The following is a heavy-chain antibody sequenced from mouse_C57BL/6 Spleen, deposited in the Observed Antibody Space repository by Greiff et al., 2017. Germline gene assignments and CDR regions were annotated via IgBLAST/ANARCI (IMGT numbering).Heavy chain of an antibody. CDR1: GYTFTDYE. Sequence: QVQLQQSGAELVRPGASVTLSCKASGYTFTDYEMHWVKQTPVHGLEWIGAIDPETGGTAYNQKFKGKAILTADKSSSTAYMELRSLTSEDSAVYYCTRSGELRLRAMDYWGQGTSVTVSS. V-gene: IGHV1-15*01. CDR2: IDPETGGT. J-gene: IGHJ4*01. CDR3: TRSGELRLRAMDY. D-gene: IGHD3-2*02.